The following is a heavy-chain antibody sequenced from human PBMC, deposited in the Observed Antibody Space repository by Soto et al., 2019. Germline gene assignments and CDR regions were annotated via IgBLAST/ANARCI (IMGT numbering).Heavy chain of an antibody. CDR3: GKDRYYDSRIIDS. CDR2: LSGSGGFT. V-gene: IGHV3-23*01. J-gene: IGHJ4*02. CDR1: GFTFNTYA. D-gene: IGHD3-22*01. Sequence: WGSLRLSCAASGFTFNTYAIIFFRHSPGKWLEWVASLSGSGGFTEHADSVKGRFSISRDNSKNTLFLQMNGLRVDDTAVYYCGKDRYYDSRIIDSWGSGTLVTVSS.